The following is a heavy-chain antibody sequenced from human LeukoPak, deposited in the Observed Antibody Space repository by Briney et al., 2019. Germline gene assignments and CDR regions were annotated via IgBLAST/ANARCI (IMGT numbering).Heavy chain of an antibody. CDR3: ARGVYSSSWYPGGPPGMDV. V-gene: IGHV1-2*02. CDR1: GYTFTGYY. Sequence: ASVKVSCKASGYTFTGYYMHWVRQAPGQGLEWMGCIDPNSGGTNYAQKFQGRVTMTRDTSISTAYMELSRLRSDDTAVYYCARGVYSSSWYPGGPPGMDVWGQGTTVTVSS. D-gene: IGHD6-13*01. CDR2: IDPNSGGT. J-gene: IGHJ6*02.